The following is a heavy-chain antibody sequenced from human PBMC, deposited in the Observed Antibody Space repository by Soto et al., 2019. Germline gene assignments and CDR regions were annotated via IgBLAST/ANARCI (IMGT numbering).Heavy chain of an antibody. D-gene: IGHD3-3*01. CDR2: SIPIFGTA. Sequence: QVQLVQSGAEVKKPGSSVKVSCKASGGTFSSYAISWVRQAPGQGLEWMGGSIPIFGTANYAQKFQGRVTITADKSTSTAYMELSSLRSEDTAVYYCARVWKSGYYYYYGMDVWGQGTTVTVSS. CDR1: GGTFSSYA. CDR3: ARVWKSGYYYYYGMDV. V-gene: IGHV1-69*06. J-gene: IGHJ6*02.